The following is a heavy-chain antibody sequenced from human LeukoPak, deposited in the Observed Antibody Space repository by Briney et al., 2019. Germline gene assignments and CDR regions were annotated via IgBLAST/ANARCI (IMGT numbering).Heavy chain of an antibody. D-gene: IGHD3-22*01. CDR2: IIPIFGTA. CDR1: GFTFSSYA. Sequence: GGSLRLSCAASGFTFSSYAISWVRQAPGQGLEWMGGIIPIFGTANYAQKFQGRVTITADKSTSTAYMELSSLRSEDTAVYYCARKVPNDSSGYYYRGQFDPWGQGTLVTASS. J-gene: IGHJ5*02. V-gene: IGHV1-69*06. CDR3: ARKVPNDSSGYYYRGQFDP.